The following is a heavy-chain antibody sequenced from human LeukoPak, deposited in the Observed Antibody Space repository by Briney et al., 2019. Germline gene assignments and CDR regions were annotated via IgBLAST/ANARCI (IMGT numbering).Heavy chain of an antibody. J-gene: IGHJ3*02. D-gene: IGHD3-3*02. V-gene: IGHV1-2*02. CDR1: GYTFTGYY. Sequence: ASVKVSCKASGYTFTGYYMHWVRQAPGQGLEWMGWINPNSGGTNYAQKFQGRVTMTRDTSISTAYMELSRLRSDVTAVYYCARVLATGDAFDIWGQGTMVTVSS. CDR3: ARVLATGDAFDI. CDR2: INPNSGGT.